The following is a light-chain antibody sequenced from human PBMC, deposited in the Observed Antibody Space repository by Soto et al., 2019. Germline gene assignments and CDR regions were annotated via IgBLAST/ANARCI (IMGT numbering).Light chain of an antibody. V-gene: IGLV2-23*02. CDR1: SSDVGSYNL. Sequence: QSVLTQPGSESGSPGQSITISCTGTSSDVGSYNLVSWYQQHPGKAPKLMIYEVSKRPSGVSNRFSGSKSGNTASLTISGLQAEDEADYYCCSYAGSSTPYVFGTGTKVTVL. J-gene: IGLJ1*01. CDR3: CSYAGSSTPYV. CDR2: EVS.